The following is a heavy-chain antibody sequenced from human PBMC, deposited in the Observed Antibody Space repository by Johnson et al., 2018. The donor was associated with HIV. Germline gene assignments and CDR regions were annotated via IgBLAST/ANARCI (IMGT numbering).Heavy chain of an antibody. J-gene: IGHJ3*02. CDR1: GFTFSSYG. Sequence: QVQLVESGGGVVQPGTSLRLSCAASGFTFSSYGIHWVRQAPGKGLEWVAFIWHDGRDVYYADSVKGRFTISRDNSKNTLYLQMNSLRAEDTAVYYCAKDLRVYTCDAFDIWGQGTMVTVSS. CDR3: AKDLRVYTCDAFDI. CDR2: IWHDGRDV. V-gene: IGHV3-30*02. D-gene: IGHD5/OR15-5a*01.